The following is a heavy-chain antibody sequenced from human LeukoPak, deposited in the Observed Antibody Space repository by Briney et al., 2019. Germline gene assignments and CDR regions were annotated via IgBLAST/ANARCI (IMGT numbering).Heavy chain of an antibody. V-gene: IGHV3-23*01. Sequence: SGGSLRLSCAASGFTFSTYAMSWVRQAPGKGLVWVSAICGSDGSRYYADSVKGRFTISRDNSKNTLYLQMNSLRGEDTAVYYCAKGGSPSCYSSSGYWGQGTLVTVSS. CDR1: GFTFSTYA. D-gene: IGHD2-2*01. CDR2: ICGSDGSR. CDR3: AKGGSPSCYSSSGY. J-gene: IGHJ4*02.